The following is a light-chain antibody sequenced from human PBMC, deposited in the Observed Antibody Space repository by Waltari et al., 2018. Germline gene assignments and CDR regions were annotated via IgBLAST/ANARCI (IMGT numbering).Light chain of an antibody. CDR2: EVI. J-gene: IGLJ2*01. CDR3: CSYTPGNNVI. V-gene: IGLV2-18*02. CDR1: NSDGGPYHR. Sequence: QSALTQPPSVSGSPGQSVTISCPGPNSDGGPYHRVSWYQQFPGTAPKLIIYEVINRPSGVPDRFSGSKSGNTASLTISGLQPEDDADYYCCSYTPGNNVIFGGGTKVTVL.